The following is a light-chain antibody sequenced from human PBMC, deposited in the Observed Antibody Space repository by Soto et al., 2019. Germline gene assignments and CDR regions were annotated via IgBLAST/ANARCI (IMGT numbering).Light chain of an antibody. CDR1: SSNIGAGYD. CDR3: QSYDNSLSYV. CDR2: GNN. J-gene: IGLJ1*01. V-gene: IGLV1-40*01. Sequence: QSVLTQPPSVSGAPGQRVTISCTGSSSNIGAGYDVHWYQQLPGTAPKLLIYGNNNRPSGVPDRFSGYKSGTSASLAITGLQAEDEADYYCQSYDNSLSYVFGNGSKLTVL.